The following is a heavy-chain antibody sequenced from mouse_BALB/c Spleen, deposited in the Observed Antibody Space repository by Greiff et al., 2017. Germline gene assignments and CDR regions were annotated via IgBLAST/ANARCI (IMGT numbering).Heavy chain of an antibody. D-gene: IGHD2-3*01. CDR2: IAPGSGST. V-gene: IGHV1S41*01. Sequence: DLVKPGASVKLSCKASGYTFTSYWINWIKQRPGQGLEWIGRIAPGSGSTYYNEMFKGKATLTVDTSSSTAYIQLSSLSSEDSAVYFCARKGLLPYYAMDYWGQGTSVTVSS. CDR3: ARKGLLPYYAMDY. CDR1: GYTFTSYW. J-gene: IGHJ4*01.